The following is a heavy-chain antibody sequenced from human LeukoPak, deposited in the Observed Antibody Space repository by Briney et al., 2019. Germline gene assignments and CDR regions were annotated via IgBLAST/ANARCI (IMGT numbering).Heavy chain of an antibody. V-gene: IGHV4-38-2*02. CDR3: ARDIYYDSSGY. CDR2: IYHSGST. Sequence: SETLSLTCTVSGGSISSYYWGWIRQPPGKGLEWIGSIYHSGSTYYNPSLKSRVTISVDTSKNQFSLKLSSVTAADTAVYYCARDIYYDSSGYWGQGTLVTVSS. CDR1: GGSISSYY. D-gene: IGHD3-22*01. J-gene: IGHJ4*02.